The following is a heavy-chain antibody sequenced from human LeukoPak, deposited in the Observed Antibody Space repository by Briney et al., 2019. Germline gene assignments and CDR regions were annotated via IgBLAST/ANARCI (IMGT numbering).Heavy chain of an antibody. CDR3: ARSGRDVGFAFDI. CDR2: IYYSGST. J-gene: IGHJ3*02. V-gene: IGHV4-39*01. CDR1: GDSISSSSSY. D-gene: IGHD5-12*01. Sequence: PSETLSLTCTVSGDSISSSSSYWGWIRQPPGKGLEWIGSIYYSGSTYYNTSLKSRVTISVDTSNNQFSLKLNSVTAADTAVYYCARSGRDVGFAFDIWAKGHWSPYLQ.